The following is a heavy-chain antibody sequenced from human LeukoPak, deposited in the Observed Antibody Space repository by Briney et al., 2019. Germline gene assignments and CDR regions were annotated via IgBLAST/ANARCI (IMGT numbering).Heavy chain of an antibody. D-gene: IGHD5-24*01. CDR2: IHDSGST. CDR3: ARLDAAAGRYLQFFY. Sequence: SETLSLTCTVSGGSISNYYWSWIRQSPEKGLEWIGYIHDSGSTNYNPSLKSRVTISVDTSKNQFSLKLSSVTAADTAVCYCARLDAAAGRYLQFFYWGRGTLVTVSS. CDR1: GGSISNYY. J-gene: IGHJ4*02. V-gene: IGHV4-59*08.